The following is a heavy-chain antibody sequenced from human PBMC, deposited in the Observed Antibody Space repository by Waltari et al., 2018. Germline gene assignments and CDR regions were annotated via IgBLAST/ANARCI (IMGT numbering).Heavy chain of an antibody. V-gene: IGHV3-23*01. J-gene: IGHJ4*01. CDR1: GFTFSSYA. Sequence: DVQLWESGGGLVQPGGSLRLSCVASGFTFSSYAMSWVRQAPGKGLEWVSAFSGSGRTYYAGSVNGRFTISRDSSKNTLYLEMNSLRVEDTAVYYCAKATPVASGRTAYFDYWGQGILVTVSS. CDR3: AKATPVASGRTAYFDY. CDR2: FSGSGRT. D-gene: IGHD5-12*01.